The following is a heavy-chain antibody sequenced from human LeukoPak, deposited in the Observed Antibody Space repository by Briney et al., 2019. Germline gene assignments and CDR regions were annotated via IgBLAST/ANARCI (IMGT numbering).Heavy chain of an antibody. J-gene: IGHJ4*02. CDR2: INWNSDSI. D-gene: IGHD6-13*01. V-gene: IGHV3-9*01. CDR3: ARVTGYMTEDYFDY. CDR1: GFTFDDYA. Sequence: GGSPRLSCAVSGFTFDDYAMHWVRQVPGKGLEWVSGINWNSDSIGYADSVKGRFTISRDNSKSTLYIQMNSLRAEDTAVYYCARVTGYMTEDYFDYWGQGTLITVSS.